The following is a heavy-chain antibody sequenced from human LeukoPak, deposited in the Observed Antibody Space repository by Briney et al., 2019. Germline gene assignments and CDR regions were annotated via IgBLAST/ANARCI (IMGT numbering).Heavy chain of an antibody. CDR1: GYSFTSYW. CDR2: IYPGDSDT. D-gene: IGHD6-6*01. CDR3: ARHKGGEQLAPNYYYCGMDV. Sequence: GESLKISCKGSGYSFTSYWIGWVRQMPGKGLEWMGIIYPGDSDTRYSPSFQGQVTISADKSISTAYLQWSSLKASDTAMYYCARHKGGEQLAPNYYYCGMDVWGQGTTVTVSS. V-gene: IGHV5-51*01. J-gene: IGHJ6*02.